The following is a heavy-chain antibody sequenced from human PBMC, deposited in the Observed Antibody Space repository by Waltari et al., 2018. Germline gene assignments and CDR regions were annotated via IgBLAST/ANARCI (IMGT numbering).Heavy chain of an antibody. Sequence: QVQLVQSGAEVKKPGSSVKFSCKASGGTFSSYAISWVRQAPGQGLEWMGGFIPIVGTANGAQKFKGRVMVTTDESTSTAYMGLSSLRSEYTAVYYCARAWSYYGSGSPDAFDIWGQGTMVTVSS. V-gene: IGHV1-69*05. CDR2: FIPIVGTA. D-gene: IGHD3-10*01. J-gene: IGHJ3*02. CDR3: ARAWSYYGSGSPDAFDI. CDR1: GGTFSSYA.